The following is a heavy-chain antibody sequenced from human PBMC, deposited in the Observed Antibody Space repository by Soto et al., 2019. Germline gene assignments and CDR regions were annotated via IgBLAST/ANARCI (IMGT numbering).Heavy chain of an antibody. J-gene: IGHJ6*02. CDR3: ARDEGYGMDV. Sequence: GSLRLSCVASGITFYSFSVNWVRQAPGKGLEWVSSISNSGAKKNYADSVKGRFTISRDTANNSVFLQMNNLRGEDTAVHYCARDEGYGMDVWGQGTTVTVSS. V-gene: IGHV3-21*01. CDR2: ISNSGAKK. CDR1: GITFYSFS.